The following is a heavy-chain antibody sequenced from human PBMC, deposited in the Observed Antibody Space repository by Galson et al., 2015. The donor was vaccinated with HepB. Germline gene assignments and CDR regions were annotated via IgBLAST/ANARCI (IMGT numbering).Heavy chain of an antibody. J-gene: IGHJ4*02. Sequence: SLRLSCAASGFTFSSYWMSWVRQAPGKGLEWVANIKQDGSEKYYVDSVKGRFTISRDNAKNSLYLQMNSLRVEDTAVYYCARVIKHVFSSRYFDYWGQGTLVTVSS. V-gene: IGHV3-7*03. CDR3: ARVIKHVFSSRYFDY. CDR1: GFTFSSYW. D-gene: IGHD6-19*01. CDR2: IKQDGSEK.